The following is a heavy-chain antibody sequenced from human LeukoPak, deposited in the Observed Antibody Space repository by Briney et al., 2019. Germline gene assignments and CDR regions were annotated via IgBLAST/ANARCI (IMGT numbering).Heavy chain of an antibody. CDR2: FDPEDGET. D-gene: IGHD4-17*01. CDR3: ATDRLAYGDYAFDY. J-gene: IGHJ4*02. V-gene: IGHV1-24*01. CDR1: GYTLTELS. Sequence: ASVKVSCKVSGYTLTELSMHWVRQAPGKGLEWMGGFDPEDGETIYAQKFQGRVTMTEDTSTATAYMELSSLRSEDTAVYYCATDRLAYGDYAFDYWGQGTLVTVSS.